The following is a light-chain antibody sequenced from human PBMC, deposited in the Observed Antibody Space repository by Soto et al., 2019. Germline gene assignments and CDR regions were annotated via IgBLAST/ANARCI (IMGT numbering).Light chain of an antibody. CDR1: QSVSSN. CDR3: QQYNNWPGT. J-gene: IGKJ4*01. CDR2: GAS. Sequence: EIVMTQSPATLSVSPGERATLSCRASQSVSSNLAWYQQKPGQAPRLLIYGASTRATSIPARFSGSGSGTEFTLTISSLQSEDFAVYYCQQYNNWPGTFGGGTKVEIK. V-gene: IGKV3-15*01.